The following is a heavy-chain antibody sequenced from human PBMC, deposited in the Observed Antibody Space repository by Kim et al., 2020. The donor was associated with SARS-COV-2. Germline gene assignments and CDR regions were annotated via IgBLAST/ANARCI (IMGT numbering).Heavy chain of an antibody. D-gene: IGHD6-13*01. Sequence: STNSNPPLKSRVTISVDTSKNQFSLKLSSVTAADTAVYYCARATSSSFDYWGQGTLVTVSS. CDR2: ST. J-gene: IGHJ4*02. CDR3: ARATSSSFDY. V-gene: IGHV4-59*01.